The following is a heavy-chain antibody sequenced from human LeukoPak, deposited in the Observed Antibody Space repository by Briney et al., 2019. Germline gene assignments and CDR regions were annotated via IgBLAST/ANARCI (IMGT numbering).Heavy chain of an antibody. J-gene: IGHJ4*02. Sequence: GYIYYSGSTNYNPSLTDRVTISIAASRNQFSLILTSVTAADTAIYYCARAETDYYYFDHLGQGILVTVSS. CDR2: IYYSGST. V-gene: IGHV4-59*12. CDR3: ARAETDYYYFDH. D-gene: IGHD2-21*02.